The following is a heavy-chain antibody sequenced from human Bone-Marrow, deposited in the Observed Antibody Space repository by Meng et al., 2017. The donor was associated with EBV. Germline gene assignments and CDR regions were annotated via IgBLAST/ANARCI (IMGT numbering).Heavy chain of an antibody. CDR3: ARDTVDTAMSFDY. D-gene: IGHD5-18*01. V-gene: IGHV4-30-4*01. CDR1: GGSISSGGYY. Sequence: LQESGPGLVKPSQTLSLTCAVSGGSISSGGYYWSWIRQPPGKGLEWIGYIYYSGSTYYNPSLKSRVTISVDTSKNQFSLKLSSVTAADTAVYYCARDTVDTAMSFDYWGQGTLVTVSS. CDR2: IYYSGST. J-gene: IGHJ4*02.